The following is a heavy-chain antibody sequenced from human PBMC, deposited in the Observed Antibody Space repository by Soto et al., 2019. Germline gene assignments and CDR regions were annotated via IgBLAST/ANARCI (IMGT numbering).Heavy chain of an antibody. D-gene: IGHD6-13*01. V-gene: IGHV3-30*18. CDR2: MSYDGSNK. Sequence: GGSLRLSCAASGFTFSNFGMHWVRQAPGKGLEWVAVMSYDGSNKYYADSVKGRFTISRDNSKNTLYLQMNSLRTEDTAVYYSAKKVPGIAESGVDYWGQGTLVTVSS. CDR3: AKKVPGIAESGVDY. J-gene: IGHJ4*02. CDR1: GFTFSNFG.